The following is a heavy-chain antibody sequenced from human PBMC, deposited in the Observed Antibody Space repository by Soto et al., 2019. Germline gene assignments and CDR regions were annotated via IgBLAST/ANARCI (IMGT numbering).Heavy chain of an antibody. CDR2: INPNSGGT. CDR3: ASGWYSSGHRGFDP. CDR1: GFTFSRSA. Sequence: ASVKVSCKGSGFTFSRSAVHWVRQAPGQGLEWMGWINPNSGGTNYAQKFQGRVTMTRDTSISTAYMELSRLRSDDTAVYYCASGWYSSGHRGFDPWGQGTLVTVSS. V-gene: IGHV1-2*02. J-gene: IGHJ5*02. D-gene: IGHD6-19*01.